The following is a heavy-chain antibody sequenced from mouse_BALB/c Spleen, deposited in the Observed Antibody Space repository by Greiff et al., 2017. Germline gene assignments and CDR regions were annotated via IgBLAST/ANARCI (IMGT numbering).Heavy chain of an antibody. CDR1: GYSITSDYA. D-gene: IGHD2-14*01. CDR3: ARDWYGYGYFDV. V-gene: IGHV3-2*02. Sequence: EVKLMESGPGLVKPSQSLSLTCTVTGYSITSDYAWNWIRQFPGNKLEWMGYISYSGSTSYNPSLKSRISITRDTSKNQFFLQLNSVTTEDTATYYCARDWYGYGYFDVWGAGTTVTVSS. CDR2: ISYSGST. J-gene: IGHJ1*01.